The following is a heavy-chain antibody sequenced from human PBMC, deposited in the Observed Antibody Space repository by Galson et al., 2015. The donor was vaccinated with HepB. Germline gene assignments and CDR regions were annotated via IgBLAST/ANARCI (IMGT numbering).Heavy chain of an antibody. Sequence: SCKASGYAFSSYSITWVRQAPGQGLEWVGWFNPYNHDTNFARKFQGRVTMTTDTFTSTAYMDLTSLRPDDTAVYYCARGALVAVVGGTQNNWFGPWGQGTLVTVSS. D-gene: IGHD2-15*01. CDR3: ARGALVAVVGGTQNNWFGP. CDR1: GYAFSSYS. V-gene: IGHV1-18*01. CDR2: FNPYNHDT. J-gene: IGHJ5*02.